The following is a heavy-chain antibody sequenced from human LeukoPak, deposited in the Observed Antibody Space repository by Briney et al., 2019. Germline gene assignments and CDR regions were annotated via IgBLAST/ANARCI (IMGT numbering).Heavy chain of an antibody. CDR1: GGSISSNSHY. Sequence: SETLSLTCTVSGGSISSNSHYWAWIRQPPGKGLEWIGSIYYTGVTFYSPSLKSRVTISVDTSKNQFSLKVISVTAADTAVCYCAREEASAGDYWGQGTLVTVSS. CDR2: IYYTGVT. D-gene: IGHD6-13*01. J-gene: IGHJ4*02. V-gene: IGHV4-39*01. CDR3: AREEASAGDY.